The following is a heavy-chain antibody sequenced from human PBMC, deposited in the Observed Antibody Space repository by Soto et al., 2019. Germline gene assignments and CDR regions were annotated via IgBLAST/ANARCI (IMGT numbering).Heavy chain of an antibody. Sequence: SETLSLTCTVSGGSVTGFYWSWIRQPPGKRLEWIGYIFHSGSSNYNPSLKSRVTISVDTSKSQVSLRLTSVTAADTAVYYCASATGLGVAPIEYWGRGTLVTVSS. J-gene: IGHJ4*02. D-gene: IGHD6-19*01. V-gene: IGHV4-59*02. CDR3: ASATGLGVAPIEY. CDR1: GGSVTGFY. CDR2: IFHSGSS.